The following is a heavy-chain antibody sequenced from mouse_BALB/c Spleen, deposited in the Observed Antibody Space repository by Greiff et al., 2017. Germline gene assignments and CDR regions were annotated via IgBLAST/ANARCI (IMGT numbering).Heavy chain of an antibody. V-gene: IGHV2-5-1*01. CDR2: IWRGGST. D-gene: IGHD1-1*01. Sequence: QVQLQQSGPSLVQPSQSLSITCTVSGFSLTSYGVHWVRQSPGKGLEWLGVIWRGGSTDYNAAFMSRLSITKDNSKSQVFFKMNSLQADDTAIYYCAKKRGYGSSSLYAMDYWGQGTSVTVSS. CDR3: AKKRGYGSSSLYAMDY. J-gene: IGHJ4*01. CDR1: GFSLTSYG.